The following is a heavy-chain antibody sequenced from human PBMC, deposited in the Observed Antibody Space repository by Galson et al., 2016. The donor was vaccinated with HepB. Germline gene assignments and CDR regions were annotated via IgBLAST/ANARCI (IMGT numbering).Heavy chain of an antibody. CDR2: ISFDENNK. CDR1: GFTFSSYN. V-gene: IGHV3-30-3*01. CDR3: ARELSAVADY. Sequence: LRLSCAASGFTFSSYNMHWVRQAPGKGLEWVAIISFDENNKYYADSVKDRFTISRDNSRYTLYLQMDSLRPEDTALYYCARELSAVADYWGQGTLVTVSS. J-gene: IGHJ4*02. D-gene: IGHD6-19*01.